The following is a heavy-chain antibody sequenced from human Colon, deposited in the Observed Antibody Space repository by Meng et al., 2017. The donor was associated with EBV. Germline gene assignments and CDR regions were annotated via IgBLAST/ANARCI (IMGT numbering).Heavy chain of an antibody. J-gene: IGHJ4*02. CDR1: GGSTSSRHYY. Sequence: QFPRLESGRGLVKPSETLSFTSTVSGGSTSSRHYYWGWVRQPPGKGLQWIGTIYHSGSTSYNPSLQSRVTMFVDTSKNQFSLMLTSVTATDTAVYYCARRRGGSGRDCWGQGTLVTVSS. CDR3: ARRRGGSGRDC. CDR2: IYHSGST. V-gene: IGHV4-39*01. D-gene: IGHD3-10*01.